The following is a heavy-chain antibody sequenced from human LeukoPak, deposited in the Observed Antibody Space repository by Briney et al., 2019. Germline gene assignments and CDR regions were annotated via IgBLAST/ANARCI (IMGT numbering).Heavy chain of an antibody. V-gene: IGHV4-4*07. CDR3: ARDSMITFGYYGMDV. CDR2: IYTSGST. J-gene: IGHJ6*02. CDR1: GGSISSYY. Sequence: SETLSLTCTVSGGSISSYYWSWIRRPAGKGLEWIGRIYTSGSTNYNPSLKSRVTMSVDTSKNQFSLKLSSVTAADTAVYYYARDSMITFGYYGMDVWGQGTTVTVSS. D-gene: IGHD3-16*01.